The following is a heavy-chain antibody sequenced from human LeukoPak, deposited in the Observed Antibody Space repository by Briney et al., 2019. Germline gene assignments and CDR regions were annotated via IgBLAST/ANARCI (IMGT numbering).Heavy chain of an antibody. V-gene: IGHV1-18*01. D-gene: IGHD2-21*02. J-gene: IGHJ4*02. CDR3: GRGVVVVTAIPFDY. Sequence: QKFQGRVTMTTDTSTSTAYMELRSLRSDDTAVYYCGRGVVVVTAIPFDYWGQGTLVTVSS.